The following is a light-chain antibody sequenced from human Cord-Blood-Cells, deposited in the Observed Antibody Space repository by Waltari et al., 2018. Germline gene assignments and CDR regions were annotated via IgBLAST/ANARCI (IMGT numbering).Light chain of an antibody. Sequence: QSALTQPASVAGSPGQSITISCTGTSSDVGSYNFVSWYQQHPGKAPKLMIYEGSKRPSGVSNRFSGSKSGNPASLTISGLQAEDEADYYCCSYAGSSTVVFGGGTKLTVL. CDR3: CSYAGSSTVV. J-gene: IGLJ2*01. V-gene: IGLV2-23*01. CDR2: EGS. CDR1: SSDVGSYNF.